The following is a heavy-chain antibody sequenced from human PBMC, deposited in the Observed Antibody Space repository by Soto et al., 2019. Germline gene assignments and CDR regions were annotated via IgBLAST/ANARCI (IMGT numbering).Heavy chain of an antibody. Sequence: QVQLVQSGAEVKKPWSSVKVSCKTSGGTFSTYSIVWVRQAPGEGLEWMGGIIPIFGTANYAQKFQDSVTITADKSTNTAFMELGRLKSEDTAMYYCASSSGNNYGVGTNYYFDYWGQGTLVSVSS. V-gene: IGHV1-69*06. J-gene: IGHJ4*02. CDR3: ASSSGNNYGVGTNYYFDY. CDR2: IIPIFGTA. CDR1: GGTFSTYS. D-gene: IGHD1-26*01.